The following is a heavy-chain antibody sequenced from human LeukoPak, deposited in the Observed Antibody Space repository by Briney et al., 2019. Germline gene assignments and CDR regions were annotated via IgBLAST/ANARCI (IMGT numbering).Heavy chain of an antibody. CDR1: GGSISSYY. CDR3: ARAPSIAAIRHAFDI. J-gene: IGHJ3*02. CDR2: IYTSGST. V-gene: IGHV4-4*07. D-gene: IGHD6-6*01. Sequence: SETLSLTCTVHGGSISSYYWSWIRQPAGKGLEWIGRIYTSGSTNYNPSLKSRVTMSVDTSKNQFSLKLSSVTAADTAVYYCARAPSIAAIRHAFDIWGQGTMVTVSS.